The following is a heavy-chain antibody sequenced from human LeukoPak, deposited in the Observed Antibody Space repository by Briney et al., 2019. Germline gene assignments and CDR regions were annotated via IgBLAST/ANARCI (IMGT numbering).Heavy chain of an antibody. CDR1: GYTFTNYG. V-gene: IGHV1-18*04. CDR2: ISANNGET. J-gene: IGHJ4*02. CDR3: ARVPPSAHQLLSSDY. D-gene: IGHD2-2*01. Sequence: ASVKVSCKASGYTFTNYGISWVRQAPGQGLEWMAWISANNGETRYAQNFQGRVTMTTDTSTSPAYMELRSLRSDDTAVYYCARVPPSAHQLLSSDYWGQGTQVTASS.